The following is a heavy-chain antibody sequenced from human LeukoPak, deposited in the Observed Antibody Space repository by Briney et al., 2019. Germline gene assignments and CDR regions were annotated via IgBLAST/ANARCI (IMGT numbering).Heavy chain of an antibody. CDR1: GFTFSSYA. J-gene: IGHJ4*02. V-gene: IGHV3-23*01. CDR2: ISGSGGST. Sequence: GGSLRLSCAASGFTFSSYAMSWVRQAPGKGLEWVSAISGSGGSTYYADSVKGRFTISRDNAKNTLYLQMNSLRAEDTAVYYCAKDWPRYCSGGSCSGYWGQGTLVTVSS. CDR3: AKDWPRYCSGGSCSGY. D-gene: IGHD2-15*01.